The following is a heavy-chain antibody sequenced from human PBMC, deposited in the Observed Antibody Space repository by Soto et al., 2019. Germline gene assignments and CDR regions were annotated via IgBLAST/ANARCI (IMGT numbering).Heavy chain of an antibody. D-gene: IGHD2-2*01. V-gene: IGHV5-51*01. CDR2: IHPVDSDT. J-gene: IGHJ4*02. Sequence: ESLTNDCKGSGYLVTYWIARVRQMPGRVLEWMVVIHPVDSDTRYSPSFQGQVTISADTSISTAFLQWSSLKASDTAIYYCARQDGNALFFFDFWGLGTLVTVSS. CDR1: GYLVTYW. CDR3: ARQDGNALFFFDF.